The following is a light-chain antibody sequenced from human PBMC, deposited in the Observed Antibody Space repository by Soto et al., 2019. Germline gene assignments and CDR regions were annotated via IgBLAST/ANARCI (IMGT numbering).Light chain of an antibody. CDR3: SSYAGSNNLV. V-gene: IGLV2-8*01. J-gene: IGLJ2*01. CDR1: SSDVGGYNY. CDR2: EVS. Sequence: QSALTQPPSASGSPGQSVTISCTGNSSDVGGYNYVSWYLQHPGKAPKLMIYEVSNRHSGVPDRFSGSKSGNTASLTVSGLQAEDEADYYCSSYAGSNNLVFGGGTKLTVL.